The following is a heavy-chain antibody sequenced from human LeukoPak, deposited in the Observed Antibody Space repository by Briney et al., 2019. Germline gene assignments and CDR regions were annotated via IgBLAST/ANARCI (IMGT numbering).Heavy chain of an antibody. CDR2: INPSGGRT. Sequence: GASVKVSCKASGYTFTSYDMHWVRQAPGQGLEWMGIINPSGGRTSYAQKFQRRVTMTRDTSTSTVYMQLSSLRSEDTAVYYCARAPREDIVATIDYWGEGTLVTVSS. CDR3: ARAPREDIVATIDY. V-gene: IGHV1-46*01. CDR1: GYTFTSYD. D-gene: IGHD5-12*01. J-gene: IGHJ4*02.